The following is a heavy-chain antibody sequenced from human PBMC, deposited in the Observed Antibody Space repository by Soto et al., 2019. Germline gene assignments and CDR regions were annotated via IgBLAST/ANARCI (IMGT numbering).Heavy chain of an antibody. D-gene: IGHD1-26*01. J-gene: IGHJ3*02. CDR1: GGSFSGYY. CDR2: INHSGST. Sequence: QVQLQQWGAGLLKPSETLSLTWAVYGGSFSGYYWSWIRQTPGKGLEWIGEINHSGSTNYNPSLKSRVTISVDTSKNQFSLKLSSVTAADTAVYYCARDSGSYWSDAFDIWGQGTMVTVSS. V-gene: IGHV4-34*01. CDR3: ARDSGSYWSDAFDI.